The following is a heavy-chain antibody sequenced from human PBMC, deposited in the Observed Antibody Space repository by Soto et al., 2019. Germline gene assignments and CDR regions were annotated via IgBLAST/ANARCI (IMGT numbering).Heavy chain of an antibody. J-gene: IGHJ5*02. V-gene: IGHV4-31*03. D-gene: IGHD2-15*01. CDR3: ARESVGYCSGGSCYSEVSWFDP. CDR1: GGSISSGGYY. Sequence: SETLSLTCTVSGGSISSGGYYWSWIRQHPGKGLEWIGYIYYSGSTYYNPSLKSRVTISVDTSKNQFSLKLSSVTAADTAVHYCARESVGYCSGGSCYSEVSWFDPWGQGTLVTVSS. CDR2: IYYSGST.